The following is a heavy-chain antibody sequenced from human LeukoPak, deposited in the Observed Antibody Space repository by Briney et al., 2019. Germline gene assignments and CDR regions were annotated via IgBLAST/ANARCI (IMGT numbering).Heavy chain of an antibody. J-gene: IGHJ4*02. CDR2: ISSSSSYI. CDR3: ARSLPSNLDYDFWSGSDY. Sequence: PGGSLRLSCAASGFTFSSYSMNWVRQAPGKGLEWVSSISSSSSYIYYADSVKGRFTISRDNAKDSLYLQMNSLRAEDTAVYYCARSLPSNLDYDFWSGSDYWGQGTLVTVSS. V-gene: IGHV3-21*01. CDR1: GFTFSSYS. D-gene: IGHD3-3*01.